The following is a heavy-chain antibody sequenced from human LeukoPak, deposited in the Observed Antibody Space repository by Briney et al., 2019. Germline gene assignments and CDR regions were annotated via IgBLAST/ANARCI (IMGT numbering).Heavy chain of an antibody. CDR2: INFGGSAM. V-gene: IGHV3-11*04. CDR1: GFTVNDYY. D-gene: IGHD3-10*01. Sequence: GGSLRLSCVASGFTVNDYYMSWIRQAPGRGLEWVSYINFGGSAMSYGDSVKGRFTISRDNAKNSLYLQMNSLRAEDTAVYYCVRRVQSWYFDLWGRGTLVTVSS. CDR3: VRRVQSWYFDL. J-gene: IGHJ2*01.